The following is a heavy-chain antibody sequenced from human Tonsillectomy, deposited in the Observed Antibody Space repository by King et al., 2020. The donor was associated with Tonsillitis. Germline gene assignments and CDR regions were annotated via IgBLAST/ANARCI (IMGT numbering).Heavy chain of an antibody. V-gene: IGHV3-30*01. D-gene: IGHD6-19*01. Sequence: VQLVESGGGVVQPGRSLRLSCAASGFTFRSYAMHWVRQAPGKGLEWVAVISYDGSNKYYADSVKGRFTISRDNSKNTLYLQMNSLRTEDTAVYFCAGEQWLVPSPFDYWGQGTLVTVSS. CDR3: AGEQWLVPSPFDY. CDR1: GFTFRSYA. J-gene: IGHJ4*02. CDR2: ISYDGSNK.